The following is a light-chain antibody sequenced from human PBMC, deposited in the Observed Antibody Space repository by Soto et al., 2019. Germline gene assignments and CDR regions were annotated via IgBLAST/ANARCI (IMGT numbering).Light chain of an antibody. V-gene: IGKV1-17*01. CDR3: LQHADYPFT. CDR2: SAS. Sequence: DIQMTQSPSSLSASVGDRVTITCRASQDIRHALGWYQQKPGKVPKRLIYSASSLQNGVPSSFSGRGSETVFTLTISSLQPDDFATYFCLQHADYPFTFGQGTRLEI. J-gene: IGKJ2*01. CDR1: QDIRHA.